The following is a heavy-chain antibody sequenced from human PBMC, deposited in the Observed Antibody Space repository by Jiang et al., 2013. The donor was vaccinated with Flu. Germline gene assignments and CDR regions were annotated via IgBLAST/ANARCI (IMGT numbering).Heavy chain of an antibody. CDR1: GGSISSGGYY. CDR3: ARGRRRMYYFDY. D-gene: IGHD2-15*01. V-gene: IGHV4-31*03. J-gene: IGHJ4*02. Sequence: PGLVKPSQTLSLTCTVSGGSISSGGYYWSWIRQHPGKGLEWIGYIYYSGSTYYNPSLKSRVTISVDTSKNQFSLKLSSVTAADTAVYYCARGRRRMYYFDYWGQGTLVTVSS. CDR2: IYYSGST.